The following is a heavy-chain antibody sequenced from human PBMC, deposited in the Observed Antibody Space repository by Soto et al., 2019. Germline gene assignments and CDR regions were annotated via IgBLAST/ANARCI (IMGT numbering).Heavy chain of an antibody. CDR3: AKLTYGDPVDY. Sequence: EVQLLESGGGLVQPGGSLRLSCAASGFTFSRYAMNWVRQAPGKGLEWVSTVNSNGGSTSYADSVKGRFPLSRDNPENTLYLQMHSRRSEDTAVYYCAKLTYGDPVDYWGQGTLVTVSS. D-gene: IGHD4-17*01. J-gene: IGHJ4*02. V-gene: IGHV3-23*01. CDR2: VNSNGGST. CDR1: GFTFSRYA.